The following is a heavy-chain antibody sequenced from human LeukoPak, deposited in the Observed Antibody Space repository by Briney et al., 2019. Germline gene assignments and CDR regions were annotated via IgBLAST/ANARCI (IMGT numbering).Heavy chain of an antibody. D-gene: IGHD3-10*01. CDR3: ARARGLGPGGWFDP. Sequence: PGGSLRLSCAASGITFRDSYMSWIRQAPGKGLEWISYISNSASSIYYADSVKGRFTVSRDNAKNSLYLQMNSLRAEDTAIYYCARARGLGPGGWFDPWGQGTLVTVSS. CDR1: GITFRDSY. CDR2: ISNSASSI. V-gene: IGHV3-11*01. J-gene: IGHJ5*02.